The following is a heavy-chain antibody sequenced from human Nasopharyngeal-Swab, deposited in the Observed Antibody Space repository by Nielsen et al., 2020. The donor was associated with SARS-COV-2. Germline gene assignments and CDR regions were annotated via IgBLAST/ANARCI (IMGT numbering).Heavy chain of an antibody. CDR3: ARDYCSSTSCYDY. V-gene: IGHV3-20*04. CDR2: INGNGGSA. D-gene: IGHD2-2*01. J-gene: IGHJ4*02. CDR1: GFNFDDYG. Sequence: GESLKISCTASGFNFDDYGMSWVRQAPGKGLEWVSGINGNGGSAGYADSVKGRFTISRDNAKNSLYLQMNSLRAEDTAVYYCARDYCSSTSCYDYWGQGTLVTVSS.